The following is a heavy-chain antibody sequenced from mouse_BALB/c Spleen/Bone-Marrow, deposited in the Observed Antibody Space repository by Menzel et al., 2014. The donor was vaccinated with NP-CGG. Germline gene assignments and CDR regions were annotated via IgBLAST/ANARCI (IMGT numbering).Heavy chain of an antibody. CDR3: ARCLTGTSAMDY. CDR2: INPGSGGT. CDR1: GYAFTNYL. D-gene: IGHD4-1*01. V-gene: IGHV1-54*01. Sequence: QVQLMESGAELVRPGTSVKVSCKASGYAFTNYLIEWVQQRPGQGLEWIGVINPGSGGTNYNEKFKAKATLTADKSSSTAYMQLSSLTSDDAAVYFCARCLTGTSAMDYWGQGTSVTVSS. J-gene: IGHJ4*01.